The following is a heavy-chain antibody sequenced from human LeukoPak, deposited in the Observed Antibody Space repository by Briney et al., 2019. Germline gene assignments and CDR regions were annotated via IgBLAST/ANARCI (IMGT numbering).Heavy chain of an antibody. CDR2: IYRGGST. V-gene: IGHV3-66*01. Sequence: GGSLRLSCAASGFTVSSNYLSWVRQAPGKGLEWVSTIYRGGSTYYADSVTGRFTISRDNSKNTLYLQMNSLRAEDTAVYYCARDGAVLTGYYDYWGQGTLVTVSS. CDR1: GFTVSSNY. CDR3: ARDGAVLTGYYDY. J-gene: IGHJ4*02. D-gene: IGHD3-9*01.